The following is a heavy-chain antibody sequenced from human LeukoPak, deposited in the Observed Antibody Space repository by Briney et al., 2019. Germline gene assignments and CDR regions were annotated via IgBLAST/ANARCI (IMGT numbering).Heavy chain of an antibody. CDR1: GYTFTSYG. V-gene: IGHV1-18*01. Sequence: ASVKVSCKASGYTFTSYGISWVRQAPGQGLEWMGWISAYNGNTSYAQKLQGRVTMTTDTSTSTAYMELRSLRSDDTAVYYCARVRPYSSSWYNYYYYMDVWGKGTTVTVSS. CDR2: ISAYNGNT. J-gene: IGHJ6*03. CDR3: ARVRPYSSSWYNYYYYMDV. D-gene: IGHD6-13*01.